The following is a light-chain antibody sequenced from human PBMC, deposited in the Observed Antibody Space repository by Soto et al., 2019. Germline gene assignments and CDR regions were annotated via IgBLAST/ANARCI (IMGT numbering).Light chain of an antibody. J-gene: IGKJ5*01. V-gene: IGKV3-11*01. CDR3: QQRYNWTPLT. CDR2: DAS. CDR1: DTIKIY. Sequence: VVLTQSPATLSLSPGERATLSCRASDTIKIYLAWYQQKPGQPPRLLIYDASNRAACIPARFSGSGSGTDFTRTSSRVEPEDFAIYYCQQRYNWTPLTFGQGTRLE.